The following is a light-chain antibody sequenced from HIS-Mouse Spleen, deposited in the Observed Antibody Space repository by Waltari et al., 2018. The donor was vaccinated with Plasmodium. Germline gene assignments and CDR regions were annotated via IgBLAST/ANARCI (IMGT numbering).Light chain of an antibody. V-gene: IGLV2-14*03. CDR2: DVS. CDR1: TCAGGCYKY. CDR3: SSYTSSSTLV. Sequence: QSALTQPASVSGSPGQSITIPCTGTTCAGGCYKYFPWYQHHPGKAPKLMIYDVSNRPSGVSNRFSGSKSGNAASLTISGLQAEDEADYYCSSYTSSSTLVFGGGTKLTVL. J-gene: IGLJ2*01.